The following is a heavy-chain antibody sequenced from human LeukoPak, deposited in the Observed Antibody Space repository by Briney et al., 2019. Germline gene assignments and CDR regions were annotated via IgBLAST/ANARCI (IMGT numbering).Heavy chain of an antibody. Sequence: SETLSLTCTVSGGSISSYYWSWIRQPPGKGLEWIACISYSGSTKYNPSLKSRVTISVDTSKNQLSLKLSSVTAADTAVYYCARQRVNKWNNLWSFDYWGQGTLVTVSS. D-gene: IGHD1/OR15-1a*01. CDR3: ARQRVNKWNNLWSFDY. CDR1: GGSISSYY. V-gene: IGHV4-59*01. J-gene: IGHJ4*02. CDR2: ISYSGST.